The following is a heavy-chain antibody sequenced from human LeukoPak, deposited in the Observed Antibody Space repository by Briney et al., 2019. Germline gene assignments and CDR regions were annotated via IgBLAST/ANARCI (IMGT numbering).Heavy chain of an antibody. J-gene: IGHJ5*02. D-gene: IGHD6-19*01. Sequence: PGRSLRLSCAASGFTFSSYAMSWVRQAPGKGLEWVSGISSTGGSTYYADSVKGRFTISRGNSKNTLYVQMNSLIAEDTAVYYCARGYSSLDPWGQGTLVTVSS. CDR2: ISSTGGST. CDR1: GFTFSSYA. V-gene: IGHV3-23*01. CDR3: ARGYSSLDP.